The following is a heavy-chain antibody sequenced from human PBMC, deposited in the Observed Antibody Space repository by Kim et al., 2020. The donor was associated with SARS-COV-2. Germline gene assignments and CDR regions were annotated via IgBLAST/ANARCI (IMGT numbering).Heavy chain of an antibody. Sequence: QKFQGRVTITADKSTSTAYMELSSLRSEDTAVYYCARDRADYYYYYGMDVWGQGTTVTVSS. D-gene: IGHD3-10*01. J-gene: IGHJ6*02. V-gene: IGHV1-69*04. CDR3: ARDRADYYYYYGMDV.